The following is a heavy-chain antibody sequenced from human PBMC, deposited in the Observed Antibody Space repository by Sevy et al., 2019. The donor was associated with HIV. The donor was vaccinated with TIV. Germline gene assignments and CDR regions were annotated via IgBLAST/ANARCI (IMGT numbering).Heavy chain of an antibody. V-gene: IGHV5-51*01. CDR3: ARQLTVIAAAGTGVVLNWFDP. CDR1: GYSFTSYW. J-gene: IGHJ5*02. Sequence: GESLKISCKGSGYSFTSYWIGWVRQMPGKGLEWMGIIYPGDSDTRYSPSFQGQVTISADKSISTTYLQWSSLKASDTAMYYCARQLTVIAAAGTGVVLNWFDPWGQGTLVTVSS. CDR2: IYPGDSDT. D-gene: IGHD6-13*01.